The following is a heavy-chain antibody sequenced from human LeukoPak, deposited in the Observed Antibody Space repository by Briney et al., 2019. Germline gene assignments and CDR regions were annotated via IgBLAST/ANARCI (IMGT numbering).Heavy chain of an antibody. CDR3: ARDSYLRELVAFDY. J-gene: IGHJ4*02. D-gene: IGHD2-8*02. CDR2: ISSSSSYI. V-gene: IGHV3-21*01. Sequence: GGSLRLSCAASGFTFSSYSMNWVRQAPGKGLEWVSSISSSSSYIYYADSVKGRFTISSDNAKNSLYLQMNSLRAEDTAVYYCARDSYLRELVAFDYWGQGTLVTVSS. CDR1: GFTFSSYS.